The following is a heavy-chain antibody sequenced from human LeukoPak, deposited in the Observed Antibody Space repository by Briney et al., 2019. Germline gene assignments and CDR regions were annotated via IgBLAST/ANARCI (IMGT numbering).Heavy chain of an antibody. CDR1: GGTFSSYA. D-gene: IGHD4-17*01. J-gene: IGHJ6*03. CDR2: IIPIFGTA. V-gene: IGHV1-69*13. Sequence: ASVKVSCKASGGTFSSYAISWVRQAPGQGLEWMGGIIPIFGTANYAQKFQGRVTITADESTSTAYMELSSLISEDTALYYCARRTTVTHYYYYYMDLGRKGTTVPVSS. CDR3: ARRTTVTHYYYYYMDL.